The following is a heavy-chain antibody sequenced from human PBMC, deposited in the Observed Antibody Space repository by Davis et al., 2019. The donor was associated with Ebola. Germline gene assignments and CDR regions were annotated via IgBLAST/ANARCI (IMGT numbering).Heavy chain of an antibody. CDR3: ARGGYGDYEYFQE. V-gene: IGHV4-59*01. D-gene: IGHD4-17*01. CDR1: GVSITPYY. J-gene: IGHJ1*01. CDR2: IFDSGSP. Sequence: GSLRLSCNVSGVSITPYYWNWIRQPPGKGLEFIGYIFDSGSPKYNPSLKSRVTISVDMSKNQFSLKLSSVTAADTAVYYCARGGYGDYEYFQEWGQGTLVTVSS.